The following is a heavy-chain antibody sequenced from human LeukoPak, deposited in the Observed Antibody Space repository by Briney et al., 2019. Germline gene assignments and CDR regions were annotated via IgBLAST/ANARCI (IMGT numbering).Heavy chain of an antibody. D-gene: IGHD2-15*01. Sequence: GGSMRLSCAASGLAFSAYKMHWVRQAPRKGLVWVSRISTDGYTTDYADFVQGRFTASRDNTKNTWSLEMNSLRAEDTAVYYCVVGGSPGYWGQGTLVTVSS. V-gene: IGHV3-74*01. CDR1: GLAFSAYK. J-gene: IGHJ4*02. CDR3: VVGGSPGY. CDR2: ISTDGYTT.